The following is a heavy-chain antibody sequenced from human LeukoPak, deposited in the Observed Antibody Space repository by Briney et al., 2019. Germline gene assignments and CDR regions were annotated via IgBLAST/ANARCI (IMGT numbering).Heavy chain of an antibody. CDR1: GGSISSYY. CDR2: IYYSGST. CDR3: AREREHYYDSSGYLGYFDY. D-gene: IGHD3-22*01. J-gene: IGHJ4*02. V-gene: IGHV4-59*01. Sequence: PSETLSLTCTVSGGSISSYYWSWVRQPPGKGLEWIGYIYYSGSTNYNPSLKSRVTISVDTSKNHFSLKLSSVTAADTAVYYSAREREHYYDSSGYLGYFDYWGQGTLVTVSS.